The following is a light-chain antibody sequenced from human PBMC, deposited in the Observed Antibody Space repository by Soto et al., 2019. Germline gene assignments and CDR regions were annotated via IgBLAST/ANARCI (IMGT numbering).Light chain of an antibody. CDR2: GAS. CDR1: QSVSSN. CDR3: QQYNNWPWT. J-gene: IGKJ1*01. Sequence: EIVMMQSPATRSVSPGERATLSCRASQSVSSNLAWYQQKPGQAPRLLIYGASTRATGIPARFSGSGSGTEFTLTISSLQSEDFAVYYCQQYNNWPWTFGQGTKVDIK. V-gene: IGKV3-15*01.